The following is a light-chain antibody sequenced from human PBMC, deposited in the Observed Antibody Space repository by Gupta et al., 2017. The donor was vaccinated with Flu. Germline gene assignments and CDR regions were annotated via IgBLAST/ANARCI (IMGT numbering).Light chain of an antibody. J-gene: IGKJ2*01. CDR3: QQSYDIPYT. CDR2: TSS. Sequence: DSVTITCRESQSISRTYLNWYQQKPGKAPELLIYTSSSLQSGVPSRFSGSGSGTDFTLTISSLQPEDFATYYCQQSYDIPYTFGQGTKLE. V-gene: IGKV1-39*01. CDR1: QSISRTY.